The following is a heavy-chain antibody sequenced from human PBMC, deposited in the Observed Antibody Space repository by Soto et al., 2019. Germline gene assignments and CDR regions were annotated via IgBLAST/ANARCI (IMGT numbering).Heavy chain of an antibody. CDR2: IYPGDHET. J-gene: IGHJ4*02. Sequence: GESLKISCQCSGYTFSNFWIGWVRQLPGKGLEWMGIIYPGDHETRYSPSFHGKVTISADKSINTAYLQWNSLEASDSAFYFCARSPRRSPYIDYWGQGALVTVSS. CDR3: ARSPRRSPYIDY. D-gene: IGHD6-13*01. V-gene: IGHV5-51*01. CDR1: GYTFSNFW.